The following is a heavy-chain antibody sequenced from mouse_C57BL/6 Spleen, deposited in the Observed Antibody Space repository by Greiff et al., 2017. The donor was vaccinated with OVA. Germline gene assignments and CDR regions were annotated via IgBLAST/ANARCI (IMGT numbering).Heavy chain of an antibody. J-gene: IGHJ4*01. CDR2: IWRGGST. V-gene: IGHV2-5*01. CDR1: GFSLTSYG. CDR3: AKTGGTGYYAMDY. Sequence: VKLQQSGPGLVQPSQSLSITCTVSGFSLTSYGVHWVRQSPGKGLEWLGVIWRGGSTDYNAAFMSRLSITKDNSKSQVFFKMNSLQADDTAIYYCAKTGGTGYYAMDYWGQGTSVTVSS. D-gene: IGHD3-3*01.